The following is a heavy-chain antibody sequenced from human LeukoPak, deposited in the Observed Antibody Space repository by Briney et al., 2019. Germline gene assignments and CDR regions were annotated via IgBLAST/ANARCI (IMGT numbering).Heavy chain of an antibody. J-gene: IGHJ6*03. V-gene: IGHV1-69*04. Sequence: ASVKVSCKASGYTFTNYGISWVRQAPGQGLEWMGRIIPILGIANYAQKFQGRVTITADKSTSTAYMELSSLRSEDTAVYYCASVVPAAIPQYYYYMDVWGKGTTVTVSS. D-gene: IGHD2-2*01. CDR2: IIPILGIA. CDR1: GYTFTNYG. CDR3: ASVVPAAIPQYYYYMDV.